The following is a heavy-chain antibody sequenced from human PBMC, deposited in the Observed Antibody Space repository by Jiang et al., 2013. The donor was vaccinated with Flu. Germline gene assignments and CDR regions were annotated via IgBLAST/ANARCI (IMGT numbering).Heavy chain of an antibody. CDR2: IDPSDSYT. J-gene: IGHJ4*02. CDR3: ARLGGQWELVWGH. Sequence: LEWMGRIDPSDSYTNYSPSFQGHVTISADKAISTAYLQWSSLKASDSAMYYCARLGGQWELVWGHWGQGTLVTVSS. V-gene: IGHV5-10-1*01. D-gene: IGHD1-26*01.